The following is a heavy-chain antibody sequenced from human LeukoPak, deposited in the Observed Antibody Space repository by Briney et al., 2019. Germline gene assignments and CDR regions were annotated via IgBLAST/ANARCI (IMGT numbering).Heavy chain of an antibody. J-gene: IGHJ4*01. D-gene: IGHD6-13*01. V-gene: IGHV3-73*01. Sequence: GGSLKLSCAASGFTFSASPIHWVRQAPGKGLEWVGRIGSKANSYATGYAASVRGRFTIARADSNNAAYLQINSVKTEDTAVYYCARQYSSSWYYFDYWGHGMLVTVSS. CDR2: IGSKANSYAT. CDR1: GFTFSASP. CDR3: ARQYSSSWYYFDY.